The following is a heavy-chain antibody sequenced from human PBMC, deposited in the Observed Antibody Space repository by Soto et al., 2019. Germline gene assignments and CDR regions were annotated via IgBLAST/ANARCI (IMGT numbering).Heavy chain of an antibody. CDR2: IAYDGSNK. J-gene: IGHJ4*02. V-gene: IGHV3-30-3*01. CDR3: GRGIVGDTEVGVDN. D-gene: IGHD1-26*01. Sequence: QVQLVESGGGVVQPGRSLRLSCAASGFTFSSYAMHWVRQAPGKGLEWVAVIAYDGSNKYYPDSVKGRFTISRDNYRNTLYLRMNSRGAEDTAVYYCGRGIVGDTEVGVDNWGQGPLVTVSS. CDR1: GFTFSSYA.